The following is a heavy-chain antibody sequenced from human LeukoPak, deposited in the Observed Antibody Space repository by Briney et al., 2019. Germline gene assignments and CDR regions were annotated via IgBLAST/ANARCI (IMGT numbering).Heavy chain of an antibody. J-gene: IGHJ5*02. CDR1: VFSLSTTGVG. CDR2: LYWNDDK. D-gene: IGHD3-22*01. V-gene: IGHV2-5*01. CDR3: ARYTLGGDSRGYWSWFDP. Sequence: SAPTLVKPTHTLTLTCTFSVFSLSTTGVGVGWIRQPPGKALEWLARLYWNDDKRYSPSLKSRLAITKEPSKNPVLLTMTNMDPVDTAPYYRARYTLGGDSRGYWSWFDPWGQGTLVTVSS.